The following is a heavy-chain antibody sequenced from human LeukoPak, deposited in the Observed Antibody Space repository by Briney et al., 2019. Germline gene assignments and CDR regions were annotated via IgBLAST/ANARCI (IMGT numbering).Heavy chain of an antibody. V-gene: IGHV3-21*01. CDR3: ARAVAGPTGSAC. J-gene: IGHJ4*02. Sequence: GGSLRLSCAASGFTFSSYSMNWVRQAPGKGLEWVSSISSSSSYIYYADSVKGRFTISRDNAKNSLYLQMNSLRAEDTAVYYCARAVAGPTGSACWGQGTLVTVSS. CDR1: GFTFSSYS. CDR2: ISSSSSYI. D-gene: IGHD6-19*01.